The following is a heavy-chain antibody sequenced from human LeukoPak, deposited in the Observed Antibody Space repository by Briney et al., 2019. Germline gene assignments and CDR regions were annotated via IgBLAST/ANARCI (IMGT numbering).Heavy chain of an antibody. Sequence: RASVKVSCKASGYTFTSYGISWVRQAPGQGLEWMGWISAYNGNTNYAQKLQGRVTMTTDTSTSTAYMELRSLRSDDTAVYYCARDGVCISCYEGYFDYWGQGTLVTVSS. CDR3: ARDGVCISCYEGYFDY. V-gene: IGHV1-18*01. CDR2: ISAYNGNT. CDR1: GYTFTSYG. D-gene: IGHD2-2*01. J-gene: IGHJ4*02.